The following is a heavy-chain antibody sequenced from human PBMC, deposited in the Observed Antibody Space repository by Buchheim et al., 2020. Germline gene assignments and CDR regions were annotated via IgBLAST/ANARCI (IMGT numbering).Heavy chain of an antibody. CDR1: GGSFSGYY. D-gene: IGHD3-22*01. CDR3: ARDAWNYYDSFGFDP. J-gene: IGHJ5*02. Sequence: QVQLQQWGAGLLKPSETLSLTCAVYGGSFSGYYWSWIRQPPGKGLEWIGEINHSGSTNYNPSLKSRVTISVDTSKNQFSLKLSSVTAEDTAVYYCARDAWNYYDSFGFDPWGQGTL. V-gene: IGHV4-34*01. CDR2: INHSGST.